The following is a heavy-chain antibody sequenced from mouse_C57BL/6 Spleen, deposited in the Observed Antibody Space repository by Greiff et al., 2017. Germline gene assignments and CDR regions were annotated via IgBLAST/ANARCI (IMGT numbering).Heavy chain of an antibody. D-gene: IGHD2-4*01. V-gene: IGHV3-6*01. CDR1: GYSITSGYY. CDR3: ARGLRRDYFDY. Sequence: EVKLVESGPGLVKPSQSLSLTCSVTGYSITSGYYWTWIRQFPGNKLEWMGYISYDGSNNYNPSLKNQISITRDTSKNQFFLKLNYVTTEDTATYYCARGLRRDYFDYWGQGTTLTVSS. CDR2: ISYDGSN. J-gene: IGHJ2*01.